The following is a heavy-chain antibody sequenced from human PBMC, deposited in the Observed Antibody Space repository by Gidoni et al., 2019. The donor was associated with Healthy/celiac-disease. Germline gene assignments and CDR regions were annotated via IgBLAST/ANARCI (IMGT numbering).Heavy chain of an antibody. CDR1: GGTFSSYS. V-gene: IGHV1-69*09. Sequence: QVQLVQSGAEVKKPGSSVKVSCKASGGTFSSYSISWVRQAPGQGLEWMGRIIPILGIANYAQKFQGRVTITADKSTSTAYMGLSSLRSEDTAVYYCARALVGASSRFDYWGQGTLVTVSS. D-gene: IGHD1-26*01. CDR2: IIPILGIA. CDR3: ARALVGASSRFDY. J-gene: IGHJ4*02.